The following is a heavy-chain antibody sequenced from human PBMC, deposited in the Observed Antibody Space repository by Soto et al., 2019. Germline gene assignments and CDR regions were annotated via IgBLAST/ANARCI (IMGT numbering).Heavy chain of an antibody. CDR3: TRSTMRGGWYNSDYYYYGMDV. Sequence: GGSLRLSCTASGFTFGDYAMSWFRQAPGKGLEWVGFIRSKAYGGTTEYAASVKGRFTISRDDSKSIAYLQMNSLKTEDTAVYYCTRSTMRGGWYNSDYYYYGMDVWGQGTTVTVSS. D-gene: IGHD6-19*01. CDR1: GFTFGDYA. V-gene: IGHV3-49*03. J-gene: IGHJ6*02. CDR2: IRSKAYGGTT.